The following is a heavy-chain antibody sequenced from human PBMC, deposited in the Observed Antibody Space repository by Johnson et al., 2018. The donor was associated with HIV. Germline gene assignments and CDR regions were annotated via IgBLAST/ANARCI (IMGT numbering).Heavy chain of an antibody. J-gene: IGHJ3*02. Sequence: VQLVESGGGLVQPGGSLRLSCIASGFTFRSYWMSWVRQAPGKGLEWVANIKQDGSETYYVDSVEGRFTISRDNAKNSLYLQMNSLRAEDSAVYYCARVHWSGGNCYFWALGWAFDIWGQGTMVTVSS. D-gene: IGHD2-15*01. CDR1: GFTFRSYW. V-gene: IGHV3-7*05. CDR3: ARVHWSGGNCYFWALGWAFDI. CDR2: IKQDGSET.